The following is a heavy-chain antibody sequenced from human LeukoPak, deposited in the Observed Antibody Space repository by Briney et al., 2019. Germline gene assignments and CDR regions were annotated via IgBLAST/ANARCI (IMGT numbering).Heavy chain of an antibody. CDR3: ARDSPLLTV. J-gene: IGHJ4*02. CDR2: ITYSSSAI. CDR1: GFTFSLYS. D-gene: IGHD3-9*01. V-gene: IGHV3-48*04. Sequence: GGSLRLSCVASGFTFSLYSMNWVRQAPGKGLEWISYITYSSSAIYYADSVKGRFTISRDNAKNSLYLQMNSLRAEDTAVYYCARDSPLLTVWGQGTLVTVSS.